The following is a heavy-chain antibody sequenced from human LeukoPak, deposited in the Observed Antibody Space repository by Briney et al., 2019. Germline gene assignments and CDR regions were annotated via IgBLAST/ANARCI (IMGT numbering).Heavy chain of an antibody. CDR2: IYTSGTT. CDR1: GGSISSYY. J-gene: IGHJ4*02. Sequence: PSETLSLTCTVSGGSISSYYWSWIRQPAGKGLEWIGRIYTSGTTNYNPSLMRRVTMSVDTSKSQFSLKLSSVTAADTAVYYCARDTGWNYPFDYWGQGTLVTVSS. D-gene: IGHD1-7*01. CDR3: ARDTGWNYPFDY. V-gene: IGHV4-4*07.